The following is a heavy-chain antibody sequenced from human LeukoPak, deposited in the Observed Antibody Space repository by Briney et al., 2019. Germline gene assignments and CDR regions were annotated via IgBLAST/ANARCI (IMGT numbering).Heavy chain of an antibody. Sequence: GASVKVSCKASGYTFTSYYMHWVRQAPGQGLEWMGIINPSGGSTSYAQKFQGRVTMTRDTSTSTVYMELSSLRSEDTAVYYCARARGDYYDSSGYAGYYFDYWGQGTLVTVSS. CDR2: INPSGGST. CDR1: GYTFTSYY. J-gene: IGHJ4*02. D-gene: IGHD3-22*01. CDR3: ARARGDYYDSSGYAGYYFDY. V-gene: IGHV1-46*01.